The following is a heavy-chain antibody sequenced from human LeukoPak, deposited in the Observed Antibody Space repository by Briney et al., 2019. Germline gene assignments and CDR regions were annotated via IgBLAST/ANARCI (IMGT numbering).Heavy chain of an antibody. CDR3: ATSRGGSGSIWDS. D-gene: IGHD3-10*01. J-gene: IGHJ4*02. V-gene: IGHV4-39*07. Sequence: SETLSLTCTVSGGSISSTSYYWAWIRQPPGKGLEWIGSVSYSGDPHYNRSLQGRVTILLDTSKNQFSLKLSSVTAADTAVYYCATSRGGSGSIWDSWGQGTLVTVSS. CDR2: VSYSGDP. CDR1: GGSISSTSYY.